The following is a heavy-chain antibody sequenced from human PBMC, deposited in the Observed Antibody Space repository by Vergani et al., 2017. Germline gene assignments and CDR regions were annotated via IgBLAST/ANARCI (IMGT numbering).Heavy chain of an antibody. V-gene: IGHV5-51*01. CDR3: AGGDGYTQKAFDI. D-gene: IGHD5-24*01. CDR2: IYPGDSDT. J-gene: IGHJ3*02. CDR1: GYSFTSYW. Sequence: EVQLVESGAEVKNSGESLKISCKGSGYSFTSYWIGWVRQMPGKGREWMGIIYPGDSDTRYSQSFQGHVTNSADKSISTAYLQWSSLKASDTAMYYCAGGDGYTQKAFDIWGQGTMVTVSS.